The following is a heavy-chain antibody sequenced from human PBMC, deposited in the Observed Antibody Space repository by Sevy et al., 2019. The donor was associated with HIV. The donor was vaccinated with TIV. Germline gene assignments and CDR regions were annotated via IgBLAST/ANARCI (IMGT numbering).Heavy chain of an antibody. CDR1: GFTFSSYG. CDR2: IWYDGSNK. J-gene: IGHJ6*02. D-gene: IGHD2-15*01. CDR3: ARDQGDIVVVVAVHYYYGMDV. Sequence: GGSLRLSCAASGFTFSSYGMHWVRQAPGKGLEWVAVIWYDGSNKYYADSVKGRFTISRDNSENTLYLQMNSLRAEDTAVYYCARDQGDIVVVVAVHYYYGMDVWGQGTTVTVSS. V-gene: IGHV3-33*01.